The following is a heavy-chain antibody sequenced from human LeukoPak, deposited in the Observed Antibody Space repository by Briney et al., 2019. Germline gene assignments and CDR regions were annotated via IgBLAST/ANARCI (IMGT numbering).Heavy chain of an antibody. CDR1: GGSFSGYY. Sequence: SETLSLTCAVYGGSFSGYYWSWIRQPPGKGLEWIGYIYYSGSTYYNPSLKSRVTISVDTSKNQFSLKLSSVTAADTAVYYCAGATVVTLAFDYWGQGTLVTVSS. D-gene: IGHD4-23*01. CDR2: IYYSGST. CDR3: AGATVVTLAFDY. V-gene: IGHV4-34*09. J-gene: IGHJ4*02.